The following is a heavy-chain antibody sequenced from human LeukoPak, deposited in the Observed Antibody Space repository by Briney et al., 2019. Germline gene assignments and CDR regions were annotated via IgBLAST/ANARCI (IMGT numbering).Heavy chain of an antibody. J-gene: IGHJ5*02. Sequence: PGGSLRLSCAASGFTFSNHGMHWVRQAPGKGLEWVALIWYDGSNKEYAESVKGRFTISRDNSKNTLYLQMNSLRDEDTAVYYCARDQGTSTTAPKRKGRFDPWGQGTLVTVPS. CDR1: GFTFSNHG. D-gene: IGHD1-1*01. V-gene: IGHV3-33*01. CDR2: IWYDGSNK. CDR3: ARDQGTSTTAPKRKGRFDP.